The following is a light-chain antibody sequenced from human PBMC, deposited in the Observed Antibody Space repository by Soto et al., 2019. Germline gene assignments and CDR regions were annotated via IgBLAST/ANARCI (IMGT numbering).Light chain of an antibody. V-gene: IGLV2-8*01. CDR3: SSYTSNYIVV. CDR2: EVT. CDR1: NSDVGGYNY. J-gene: IGLJ2*01. Sequence: QSALTQRPSASGSPGQSVAISCTGTNSDVGGYNYVSWYQHHPGKVPKLMIYEVTKRPSGIPDRFSGSKSGNTASLTVSGLQAEDEAEYYCSSYTSNYIVVLGGGTKLTV.